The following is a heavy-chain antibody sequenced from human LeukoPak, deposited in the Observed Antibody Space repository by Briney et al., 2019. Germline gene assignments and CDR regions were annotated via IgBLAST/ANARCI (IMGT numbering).Heavy chain of an antibody. CDR2: ISARSGNT. V-gene: IGHV1-18*01. CDR1: GYSFTTCG. CDR3: ARGTALEI. Sequence: ASVKVSCKTSGYSFTTCGLNWVRQAPGQGLEWMGWISARSGNTNYAQKIQGRVSMTTDTSTSTAYMELRSLRSDDSAVYYCARGTALEIWGQGTMVTVSS. J-gene: IGHJ3*02.